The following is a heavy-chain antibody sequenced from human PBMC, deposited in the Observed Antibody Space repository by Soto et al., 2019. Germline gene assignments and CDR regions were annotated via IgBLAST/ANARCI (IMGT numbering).Heavy chain of an antibody. CDR1: RFTFSSYA. CDR3: AKGPWELGSNWFDP. CDR2: ISGGGDNT. D-gene: IGHD3-10*01. J-gene: IGHJ5*02. V-gene: IGHV3-23*01. Sequence: GGSLRLSCAASRFTFSSYAMGWVRQAPGKGLEWVSSISGGGDNTYYADSVKGRFTISGDNSKNTLYLQMNSLRADDTAVYYCAKGPWELGSNWFDPWGQGTRVTVSS.